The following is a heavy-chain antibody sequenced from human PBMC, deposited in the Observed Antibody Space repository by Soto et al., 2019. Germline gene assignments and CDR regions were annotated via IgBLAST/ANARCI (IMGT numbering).Heavy chain of an antibody. CDR2: IHHSGST. Sequence: QVQLQESGPELVKPSGTLSLTCAVSGGSLTSNDWWTWVRQPPGKGLEWVGQIHHSGSTFYNPSLGSRITVLIIVSADLFSLHLDSVTAADPALYYCARSTGGDACQFWGQGTMVTVSS. J-gene: IGHJ3*01. D-gene: IGHD7-27*01. V-gene: IGHV4-4*02. CDR1: GGSLTSNDW. CDR3: ARSTGGDACQF.